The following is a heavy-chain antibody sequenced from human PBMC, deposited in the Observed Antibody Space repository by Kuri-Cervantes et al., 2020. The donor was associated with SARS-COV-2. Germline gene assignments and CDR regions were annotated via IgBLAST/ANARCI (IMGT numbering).Heavy chain of an antibody. CDR2: ITGTADRT. CDR3: AKGADNEEWLIEYYFDY. Sequence: GGSLRLSCAASGFAFSSFAMSWVRQAPGKGLEWVAAITGTADRTYYADSVKGRFTISRDNSKNTLYLQMNSLRAEDTAVYYCAKGADNEEWLIEYYFDYWGQGTLVTVSS. J-gene: IGHJ4*02. V-gene: IGHV3-23*01. CDR1: GFAFSSFA. D-gene: IGHD6-19*01.